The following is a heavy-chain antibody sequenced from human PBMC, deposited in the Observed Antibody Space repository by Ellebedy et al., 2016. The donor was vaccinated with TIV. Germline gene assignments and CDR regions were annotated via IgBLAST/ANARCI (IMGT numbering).Heavy chain of an antibody. CDR3: ATRAY. V-gene: IGHV3-48*03. J-gene: IGHJ4*02. D-gene: IGHD1-14*01. CDR2: IRGSGSS. Sequence: PGGSLRLSCAASGFIFSNYTLNWVRQAPGKGLEWISYIRGSGSSGYADSVKGRFTVSRDNAKNSLYLQLSSLRAEDTAVYYCATRAYWGPGTPVIVSS. CDR1: GFIFSNYT.